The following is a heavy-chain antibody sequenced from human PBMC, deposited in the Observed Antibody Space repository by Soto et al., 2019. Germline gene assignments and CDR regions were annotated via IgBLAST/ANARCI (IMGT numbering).Heavy chain of an antibody. CDR1: GGSVSSGSYY. D-gene: IGHD3-10*01. Sequence: KPSETLSLTCTVSGGSVSSGSYYWSWIRQPPGKGLEWIGHIYNGGSTNYNPSLKSRVTISVDTSKNQFSLRLSSVTAADTAVYYCARRNYYGSGSYPFDFWGQGTLVTVSS. V-gene: IGHV4-61*01. CDR2: IYNGGST. J-gene: IGHJ4*02. CDR3: ARRNYYGSGSYPFDF.